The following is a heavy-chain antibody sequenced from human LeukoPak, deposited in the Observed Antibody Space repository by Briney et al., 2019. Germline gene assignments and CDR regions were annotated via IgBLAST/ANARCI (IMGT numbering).Heavy chain of an antibody. J-gene: IGHJ4*02. CDR2: IYYSGST. CDR3: ARGPYYYDSSGTAWDY. D-gene: IGHD3-22*01. V-gene: IGHV4-59*01. CDR1: GGSISSYY. Sequence: PSETLSLTCTVSGGSISSYYRSWIRQPPGKGLEWVGYIYYSGSTNYNPSLKTRLTISVDTSKNQFSLKLSSVTAADTAVYYCARGPYYYDSSGTAWDYWGQGTLVTVSS.